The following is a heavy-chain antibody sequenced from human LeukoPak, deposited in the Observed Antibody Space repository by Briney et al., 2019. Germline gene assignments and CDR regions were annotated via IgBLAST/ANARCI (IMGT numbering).Heavy chain of an antibody. Sequence: PGESLRLSCTASGFTFSRYTMSWVRQSPGKGLEWVSTISDSGSSTYYTDSVKGRFTFSRDNSKNTLHLQMNSLRAEDTAVYYCTKDHGFYSSGWHPLFDHWGQGTLVTVTP. D-gene: IGHD6-19*01. CDR3: TKDHGFYSSGWHPLFDH. V-gene: IGHV3-23*01. CDR2: ISDSGSST. J-gene: IGHJ4*02. CDR1: GFTFSRYT.